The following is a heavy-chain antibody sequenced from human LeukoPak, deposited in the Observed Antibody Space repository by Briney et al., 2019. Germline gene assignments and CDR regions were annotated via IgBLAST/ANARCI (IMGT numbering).Heavy chain of an antibody. J-gene: IGHJ3*02. D-gene: IGHD3-10*01. Sequence: PGGSLRLSCAASGFTFSSYSMNWVRQAPGKGLECVSSISSSSSYIYYADSVKGRFTISRDNAKNSLYLQMNSLRAEDTAVYYCARSWGMVRLNPVGAFDIWGQGTMVTVSS. CDR3: ARSWGMVRLNPVGAFDI. V-gene: IGHV3-21*01. CDR1: GFTFSSYS. CDR2: ISSSSSYI.